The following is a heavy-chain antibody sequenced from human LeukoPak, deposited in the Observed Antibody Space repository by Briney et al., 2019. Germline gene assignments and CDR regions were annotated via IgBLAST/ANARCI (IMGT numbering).Heavy chain of an antibody. V-gene: IGHV3-23*01. CDR1: GFTFRNYA. Sequence: PGGSLRLSCAVSGFTFRNYAMSWVRQAPGKALEWVSRVDGGGSTSYADSVKGRFSISRDISKSTLYLQMSSLRGEDTAVYYCARDDAPDGGFLDCWGQGTLVTVSS. D-gene: IGHD2/OR15-2a*01. J-gene: IGHJ4*02. CDR2: VDGGGST. CDR3: ARDDAPDGGFLDC.